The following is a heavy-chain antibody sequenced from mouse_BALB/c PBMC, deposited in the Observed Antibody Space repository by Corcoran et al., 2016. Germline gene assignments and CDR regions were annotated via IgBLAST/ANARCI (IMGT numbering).Heavy chain of an antibody. J-gene: IGHJ4*01. CDR1: GYSFTGYY. CDR2: INPYNGAT. V-gene: IGHV1-26*01. CDR3: ARSGNYYDAMDY. Sequence: EVQLQQSGPELVKPGASVKISCKASGYSFTGYYMHWVKQSHVKSLEWIGRINPYNGATSYNQNFKDKASLTVDKSSSTAYMELHRLTSEDSAVYYCARSGNYYDAMDYGGQGTSVTVSS. D-gene: IGHD2-1*01.